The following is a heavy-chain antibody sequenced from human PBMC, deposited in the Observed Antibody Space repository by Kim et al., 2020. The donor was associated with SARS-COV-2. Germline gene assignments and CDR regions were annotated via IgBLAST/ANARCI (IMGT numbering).Heavy chain of an antibody. J-gene: IGHJ1*01. CDR3: ASPKSTGFQH. CDR2: INHSGST. CDR1: GGSFSGYY. Sequence: SETLSLTCAVYGGSFSGYYWSWIRQPPGKGLEWIGEINHSGSTNYNPSLKSRVTISVDTSKNQFSLKLSSVTAADTAVYYCASPKSTGFQHWGQGTLVTVSS. V-gene: IGHV4-34*01.